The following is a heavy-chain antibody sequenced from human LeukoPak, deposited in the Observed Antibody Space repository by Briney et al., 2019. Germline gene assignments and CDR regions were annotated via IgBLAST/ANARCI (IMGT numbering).Heavy chain of an antibody. J-gene: IGHJ4*02. CDR2: ISYDGSNK. V-gene: IGHV3-30-3*01. CDR3: ARSKWFGELEGY. D-gene: IGHD3-10*01. Sequence: SCKASGYTFTGYHVHWVRQAPGKGLEWVAVISYDGSNKYYADSVKGRFTISRDNSKNTLYLQMNSLRAEDTAVYYCARSKWFGELEGYWGQGTLVTVSS. CDR1: GYTFTGYH.